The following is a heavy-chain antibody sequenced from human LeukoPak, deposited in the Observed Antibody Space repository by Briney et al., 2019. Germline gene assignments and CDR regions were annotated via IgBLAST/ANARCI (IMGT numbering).Heavy chain of an antibody. V-gene: IGHV4-59*01. CDR1: GGSISSYY. J-gene: IGHJ4*02. CDR2: IYYSGST. D-gene: IGHD2-15*01. CDR3: VKGGGYPTYYFDY. Sequence: PSETLSLTCTVSGGSISSYYWSWIRQPPGKGLEWIGYIYYSGSTNYNPSLKSRVTISVDTSKNQFSLKLSSVTAADTAVYYCVKGGGYPTYYFDYGGRETLVTVPS.